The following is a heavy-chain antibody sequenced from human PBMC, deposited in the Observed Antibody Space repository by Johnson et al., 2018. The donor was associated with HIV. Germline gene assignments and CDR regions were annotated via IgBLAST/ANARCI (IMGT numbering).Heavy chain of an antibody. CDR3: ARDPYGSGPYVAFDI. CDR1: GFTFSSYA. CDR2: ISYDGGNK. Sequence: VQLVESGGGLVQPGRSLRLSCAASGFTFSSYAMHWVRQAPGKGLEWVAVISYDGGNKYYADSVKGRFTISRDNSKNTLYLQMNSLRAEDTAVYYCARDPYGSGPYVAFDIWGQGTMVTVSS. J-gene: IGHJ3*02. V-gene: IGHV3-30*04. D-gene: IGHD3-10*01.